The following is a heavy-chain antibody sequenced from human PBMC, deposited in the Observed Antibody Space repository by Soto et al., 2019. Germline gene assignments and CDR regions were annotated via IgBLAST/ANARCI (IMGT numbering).Heavy chain of an antibody. CDR2: IIPIYGTT. J-gene: IGHJ5*02. CDR1: GGTFSSYA. Sequence: ASVKVSCKASGGTFSSYAISWVRQAPGQGLEWMGGIIPIYGTTNYAQKFQGRVTMTADTSTSTAYMELRSLRSDDTAVYYCARDLPHAEVSRDVVVVVPWGQGTLVTVSS. D-gene: IGHD2-15*01. V-gene: IGHV1-69*06. CDR3: ARDLPHAEVSRDVVVVVP.